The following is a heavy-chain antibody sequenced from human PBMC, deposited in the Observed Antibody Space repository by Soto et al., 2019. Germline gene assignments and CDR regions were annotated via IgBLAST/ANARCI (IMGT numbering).Heavy chain of an antibody. CDR2: IWYDGSNK. CDR1: GFTFSSYG. CDR3: ARDGVRRYIDY. D-gene: IGHD2-8*01. J-gene: IGHJ4*02. Sequence: PGGSLRLSCAASGFTFSSYGMHWVRQAPGKGLEWVAVIWYDGSNKYYADSVKGRFTISRDNSKNTLYLQMNSLRAEDTAVYYCARDGVRRYIDYWGQGTLVTVSS. V-gene: IGHV3-33*01.